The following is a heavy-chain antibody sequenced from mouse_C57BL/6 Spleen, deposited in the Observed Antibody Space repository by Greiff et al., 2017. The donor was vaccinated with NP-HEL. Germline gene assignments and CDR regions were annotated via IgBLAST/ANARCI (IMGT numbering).Heavy chain of an antibody. J-gene: IGHJ3*01. V-gene: IGHV1-22*01. Sequence: EVKLQESGPELVKPGASVKMSCKASGYTFTDYNMHWVKQSHGKSLEWIGYINPNNGGTSYNQKFKGKATLTVNKSSSTAYMELRSLTSEDSAVYYCASPYIYYYGSSLFAYWGQGTLVTVSA. CDR3: ASPYIYYYGSSLFAY. CDR1: GYTFTDYN. D-gene: IGHD1-1*01. CDR2: INPNNGGT.